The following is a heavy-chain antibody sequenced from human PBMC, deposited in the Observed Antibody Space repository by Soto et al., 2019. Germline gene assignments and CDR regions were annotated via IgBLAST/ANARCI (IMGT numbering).Heavy chain of an antibody. CDR1: GYTFTSYA. V-gene: IGHV1-3*01. CDR3: ARERGYCSSTSCYRATNWFAP. CDR2: INAGNGNT. D-gene: IGHD2-2*02. J-gene: IGHJ5*02. Sequence: ASVKVSCKASGYTFTSYAMHWVRQAPGQRLEWMGWINAGNGNTKYSQKFQGRVTITRDTSASTAYMELSSLRSEDTAVYYCARERGYCSSTSCYRATNWFAPWGQGTLVTVSS.